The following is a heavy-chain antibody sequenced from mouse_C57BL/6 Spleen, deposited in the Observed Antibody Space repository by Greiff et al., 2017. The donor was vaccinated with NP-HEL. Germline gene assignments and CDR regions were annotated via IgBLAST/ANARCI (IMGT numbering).Heavy chain of an antibody. CDR2: IDPSDSYT. CDR3: ARGGVLRRTYYFDY. J-gene: IGHJ2*01. V-gene: IGHV1-50*01. CDR1: GYTFTSYW. D-gene: IGHD1-2*01. Sequence: QVQLKQPGAELVKPGASVKLSCKASGYTFTSYWMQWVKQRPGQGLEWIGEIDPSDSYTNYNQKFKGKATLTVDTSSSTAYMQLSSLASEDSAVYYCARGGVLRRTYYFDYWGQGTTLTVSS.